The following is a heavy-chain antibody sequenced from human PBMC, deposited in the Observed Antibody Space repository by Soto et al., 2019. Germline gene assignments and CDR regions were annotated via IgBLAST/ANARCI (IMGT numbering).Heavy chain of an antibody. CDR2: INHSGST. CDR1: GVSFSGYY. V-gene: IGHV4-34*01. D-gene: IGHD6-19*01. Sequence: SETLSLTCAVYGVSFSGYYWSWIRQPPGKGPEWIGEINHSGSTNYNPSLKSRVTISVDTSKNQFSLKLSSVTAADTAVYYCASGAVAATRSLLPSYGMDVWGQGTTVTVSS. J-gene: IGHJ6*02. CDR3: ASGAVAATRSLLPSYGMDV.